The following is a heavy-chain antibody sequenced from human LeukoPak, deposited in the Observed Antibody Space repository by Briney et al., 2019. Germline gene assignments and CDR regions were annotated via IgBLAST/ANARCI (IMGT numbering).Heavy chain of an antibody. CDR2: IYHSGST. Sequence: PSETLSLTCTVSGYSIRSDCYWGWIRQPPGKGLEWIGSIYHSGSTYYNPSLKSRVTISVDTSKNQFSLKLSSVTAADTAVYYCARAIEVGAMTPFDYWGQGTLVTVSS. CDR3: ARAIEVGAMTPFDY. D-gene: IGHD1-26*01. V-gene: IGHV4-38-2*02. CDR1: GYSIRSDCY. J-gene: IGHJ4*02.